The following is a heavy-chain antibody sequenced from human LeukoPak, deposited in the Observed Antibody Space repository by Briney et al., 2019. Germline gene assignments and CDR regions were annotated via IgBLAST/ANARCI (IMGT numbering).Heavy chain of an antibody. J-gene: IGHJ4*02. D-gene: IGHD1-26*01. CDR2: IYPGDSDT. CDR3: ARHPGSYWSLFDY. Sequence: GESLKISCKGSGFIFTHFWIGWVRQMPGQGLEWMGIIYPGDSDTTYSPSFQGQVTISADKSTNTAYLQWSSLMASDTAVYYCARHPGSYWSLFDYWGQGTLVTVSS. CDR1: GFIFTHFW. V-gene: IGHV5-51*01.